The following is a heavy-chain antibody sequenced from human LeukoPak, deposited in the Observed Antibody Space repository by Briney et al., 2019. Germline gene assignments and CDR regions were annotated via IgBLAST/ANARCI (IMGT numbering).Heavy chain of an antibody. J-gene: IGHJ4*02. Sequence: ASVKVSCKVSGYTLTELSMHWVRQAPGKGLEWMGGFDPEDGETIYAQKFQGRVTMTEDTSTDTAYMELSSLRSEDTAVYYCATIRGYSYGYRYYFDYWGQGTLVTVSS. CDR2: FDPEDGET. CDR1: GYTLTELS. V-gene: IGHV1-24*01. D-gene: IGHD5-18*01. CDR3: ATIRGYSYGYRYYFDY.